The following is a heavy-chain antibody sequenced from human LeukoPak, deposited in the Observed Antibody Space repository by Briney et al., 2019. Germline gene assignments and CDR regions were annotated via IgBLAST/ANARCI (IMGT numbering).Heavy chain of an antibody. CDR1: GGSISSYY. J-gene: IGHJ4*02. Sequence: SETLSLACTVSGGSISSYYWSWIRQPPGKGLEWIGYISYSGSTNYNPSLKSRVTISVDTSKNQFSLKLSSVTAADTAVYYCARYVWGSYPTFEDYWGQGTLVTVSS. CDR2: ISYSGST. V-gene: IGHV4-59*01. CDR3: ARYVWGSYPTFEDY. D-gene: IGHD3-16*02.